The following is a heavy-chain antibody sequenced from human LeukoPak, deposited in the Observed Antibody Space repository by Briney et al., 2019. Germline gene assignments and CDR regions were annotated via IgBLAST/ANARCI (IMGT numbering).Heavy chain of an antibody. Sequence: SVKVSCKASGYTFTSYDINWVRQATGQGLEWMGGIIPIFGTANYAQKFQGRVTITADASTSTAYMELSSLRSEDTAMYYWARDRIRDWYFDLWGRGTLVTVSS. CDR2: IIPIFGTA. CDR1: GYTFTSYD. D-gene: IGHD3-3*02. J-gene: IGHJ2*01. CDR3: ARDRIRDWYFDL. V-gene: IGHV1-69*13.